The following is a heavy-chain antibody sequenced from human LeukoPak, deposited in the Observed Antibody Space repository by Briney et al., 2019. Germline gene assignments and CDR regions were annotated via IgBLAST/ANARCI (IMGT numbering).Heavy chain of an antibody. CDR1: GGSFSGYY. CDR3: ARSEVLMVYAISYEYYYGMDV. D-gene: IGHD2-8*01. V-gene: IGHV4-34*01. J-gene: IGHJ6*02. Sequence: PSETLSLTCAVYGGSFSGYYWSWIRQPPGKGLEWIGEINHSGSTNYNSSLKSRVTISVDTSKNQFSLKLSSVTAADTAVYYCARSEVLMVYAISYEYYYGMDVWGQGTTVTVSS. CDR2: INHSGST.